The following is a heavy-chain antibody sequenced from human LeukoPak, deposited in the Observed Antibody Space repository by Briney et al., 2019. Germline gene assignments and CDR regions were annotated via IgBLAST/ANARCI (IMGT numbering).Heavy chain of an antibody. CDR2: TYYRSKWYN. CDR3: ARDSSAMFDY. D-gene: IGHD2-2*01. J-gene: IGHJ4*02. Sequence: SQTLSLTCAISGDSVSTNSAAWNWIRQSPSRGLEWLGRTYYRSKWYNDYAISMKGRITINPDTSKNQFSLQLNSITPEDTAVYYCARDSSAMFDYWGQGTLVAVSS. V-gene: IGHV6-1*01. CDR1: GDSVSTNSAA.